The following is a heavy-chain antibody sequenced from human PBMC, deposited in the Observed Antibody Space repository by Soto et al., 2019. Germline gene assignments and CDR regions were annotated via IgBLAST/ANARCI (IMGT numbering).Heavy chain of an antibody. CDR1: GYILDTYA. CDR3: AKDPHFDFWSGYNNWFDP. Sequence: EVQLLESGGGLVQPGGSLRLSCGASGYILDTYAMSWVRQAPGKGLEWVSGISGSGGSTYYADSVKGRFTISRDNSKNTLYLQMDSLRADDTALYYCAKDPHFDFWSGYNNWFDPWGQGTLVTVSS. J-gene: IGHJ5*02. V-gene: IGHV3-23*01. D-gene: IGHD3-3*01. CDR2: ISGSGGST.